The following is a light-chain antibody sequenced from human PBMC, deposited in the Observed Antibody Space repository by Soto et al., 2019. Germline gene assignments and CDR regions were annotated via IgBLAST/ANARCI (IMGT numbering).Light chain of an antibody. CDR3: QQYGNSPLT. J-gene: IGKJ4*01. Sequence: EIVLTQSPDTLSLSPGQRATLSCRASQSVRSDYFAWYQQKPGQAPRVIIFGVSTRATGVPDRFSGSGSGTDFTLTISRLEPEDFALYYCQQYGNSPLTFGGGX. CDR1: QSVRSDY. V-gene: IGKV3-20*01. CDR2: GVS.